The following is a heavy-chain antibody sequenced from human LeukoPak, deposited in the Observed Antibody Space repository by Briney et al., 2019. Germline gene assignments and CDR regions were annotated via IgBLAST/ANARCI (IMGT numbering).Heavy chain of an antibody. J-gene: IGHJ4*02. CDR3: ARGHAYCSSTSCYPFDY. Sequence: ASVKVSCKASGYTFTGYYIHWVRQAPGQGPEWMGWINPGSGGTKYAQNFQGRVTMTRDTSISAAYMELRRVTFDDTGVYYCARGHAYCSSTSCYPFDYWGQGTLVTVSS. CDR2: INPGSGGT. V-gene: IGHV1-2*02. D-gene: IGHD2-2*01. CDR1: GYTFTGYY.